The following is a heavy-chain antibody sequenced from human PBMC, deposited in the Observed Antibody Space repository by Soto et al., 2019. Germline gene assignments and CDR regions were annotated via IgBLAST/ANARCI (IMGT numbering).Heavy chain of an antibody. J-gene: IGHJ5*02. CDR3: ARGVLLAAAGTLVVAWFDP. CDR2: IIPIFGTA. V-gene: IGHV1-69*01. CDR1: GGTFSSYA. D-gene: IGHD6-13*01. Sequence: QVQLVQSGAEVKKPGSSVKVSCKASGGTFSSYAISWVRQAPGQGLEWMGGIIPIFGTANYAQKFQGRVTITAEESTSTAYLELSSLRSEDTAVYYCARGVLLAAAGTLVVAWFDPWGQGTLVTVSS.